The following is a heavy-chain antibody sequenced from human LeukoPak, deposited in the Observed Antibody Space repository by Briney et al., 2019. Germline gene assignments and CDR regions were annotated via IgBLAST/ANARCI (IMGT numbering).Heavy chain of an antibody. CDR2: IYSGGST. Sequence: GGSLRLSCAASGFTVSSNYMSWVRQAPGKGLEWVSVIYSGGSTYYSDSVKGRFTISRDNSKNTLYLQMNSLRAEDTAVYYCARDVYYDSSGYTVWGQGTLVTVSS. J-gene: IGHJ4*02. CDR3: ARDVYYDSSGYTV. D-gene: IGHD3-22*01. V-gene: IGHV3-66*01. CDR1: GFTVSSNY.